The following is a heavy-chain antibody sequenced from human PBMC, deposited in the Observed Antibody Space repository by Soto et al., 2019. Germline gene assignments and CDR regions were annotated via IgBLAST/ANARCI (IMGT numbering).Heavy chain of an antibody. D-gene: IGHD6-19*01. CDR1: GYTFSNYW. CDR3: ARHPGMSVAGPFDY. V-gene: IGHV5-51*01. Sequence: PGESLKISCKGSGYTFSNYWIGWVRQMPGKGLEWMGIIYPGDSNTRYSPSFQGQVSISADKSISTAYLQWRSLKASDTAIYYCARHPGMSVAGPFDYWGQGTLVTVSS. CDR2: IYPGDSNT. J-gene: IGHJ4*02.